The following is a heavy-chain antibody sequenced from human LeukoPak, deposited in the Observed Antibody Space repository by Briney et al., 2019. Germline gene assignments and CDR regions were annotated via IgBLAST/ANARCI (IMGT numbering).Heavy chain of an antibody. CDR2: ISYDGSNK. D-gene: IGHD3-22*01. CDR3: ARDFRYYDSSGYPHYYGMDV. Sequence: PGGSLRLSCAASGFTFSSYAMHWVRQAPGKGLEWVAVISYDGSNKYYADSVKGRFTISRDNSKNTLYLQMNSLRAEDTAVYYCARDFRYYDSSGYPHYYGMDVWGQGTTVTVSS. J-gene: IGHJ6*02. CDR1: GFTFSSYA. V-gene: IGHV3-30-3*01.